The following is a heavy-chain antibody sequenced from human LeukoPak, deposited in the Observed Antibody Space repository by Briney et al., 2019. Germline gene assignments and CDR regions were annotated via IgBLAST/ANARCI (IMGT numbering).Heavy chain of an antibody. Sequence: GGSLRLSCAASGFTFSSYAMSWVRQAPGKGLEWASAISGSGVGTYYADSVKGRFTISRDNSKNTLYLQMNSLRAEDTAVYYCAKATGILVVPAAPDYWGQGTLVTVSS. D-gene: IGHD2-2*01. J-gene: IGHJ4*02. CDR1: GFTFSSYA. CDR2: ISGSGVGT. CDR3: AKATGILVVPAAPDY. V-gene: IGHV3-23*01.